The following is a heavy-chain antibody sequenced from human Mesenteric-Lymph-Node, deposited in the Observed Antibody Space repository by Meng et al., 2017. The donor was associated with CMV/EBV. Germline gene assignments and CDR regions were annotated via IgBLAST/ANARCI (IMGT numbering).Heavy chain of an antibody. D-gene: IGHD2-21*01. J-gene: IGHJ6*02. CDR2: IVVGRGNT. Sequence: SVKVSCKASGFTFSRSAVQWVRQARGQRLEWIGWIVVGRGNTNTAQKFQERVTITRDMATSTGYMELSSLRSDDTATYYCASGGDGGDCYGLCGLDVWGQGTTVTVSS. CDR1: GFTFSRSA. V-gene: IGHV1-58*01. CDR3: ASGGDGGDCYGLCGLDV.